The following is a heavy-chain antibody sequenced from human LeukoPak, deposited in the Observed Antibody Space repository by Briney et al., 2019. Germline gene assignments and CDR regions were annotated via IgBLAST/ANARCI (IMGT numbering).Heavy chain of an antibody. V-gene: IGHV3-30*18. J-gene: IGHJ6*02. CDR3: AKDPNSSWYARSSGMDV. D-gene: IGHD6-13*01. CDR1: GFTFSSYG. CDR2: ISYDGSNK. Sequence: GSLRLSCAASGFTFSSYGMHWVRQAPGKGLEWVAVISYDGSNKYYADSVKGRFTISRDNSKNTLYLQMNSLRAEDTAVYYCAKDPNSSWYARSSGMDVWGQGTTVTVSS.